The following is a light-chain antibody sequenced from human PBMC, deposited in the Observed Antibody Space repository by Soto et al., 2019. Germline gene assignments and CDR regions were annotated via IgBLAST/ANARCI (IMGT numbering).Light chain of an antibody. V-gene: IGKV3-20*01. CDR2: GAS. CDR3: QQSYTTPPT. CDR1: QSVSSSY. J-gene: IGKJ4*01. Sequence: EIVLTQSPGTLSLSPGEGATLSCSASQSVSSSYLAWYQQKPGQAPRLLIYGASSRATGIPDRFSGSGSGTDFTLTITSLQPEDFATYYCQQSYTTPPTFGGGTKVDIK.